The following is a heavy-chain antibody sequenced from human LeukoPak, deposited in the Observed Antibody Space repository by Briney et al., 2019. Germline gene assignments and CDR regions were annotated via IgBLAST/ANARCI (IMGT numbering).Heavy chain of an antibody. CDR3: ASIAVAGTRVNTIDY. D-gene: IGHD6-19*01. V-gene: IGHV4-34*01. J-gene: IGHJ4*02. Sequence: SETLSLTCAVYGGSFSGYYWSWIRQPPGKGLKWIGEINHSGSTNYNPSLKSRVTISVDTSKNQFSLKLSSVTAADTAVYYCASIAVAGTRVNTIDYWGQGTLVTVSS. CDR1: GGSFSGYY. CDR2: INHSGST.